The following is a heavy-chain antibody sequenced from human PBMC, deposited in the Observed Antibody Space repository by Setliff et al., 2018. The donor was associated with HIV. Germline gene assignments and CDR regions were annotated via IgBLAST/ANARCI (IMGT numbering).Heavy chain of an antibody. CDR3: ARERVVRGVVDPGTSQIFDN. V-gene: IGHV4-4*07. D-gene: IGHD3-10*01. J-gene: IGHJ4*02. Sequence: SETLSLTCTVSGGSIKSYSWSWIRQPAGKGLEWIGRVCTSGDTNYNPSLQSQVAMSVDTSKNQFSLNLNSVTAAVTALYYCARERVVRGVVDPGTSQIFDNWGQGILVTVSS. CDR2: VCTSGDT. CDR1: GGSIKSYS.